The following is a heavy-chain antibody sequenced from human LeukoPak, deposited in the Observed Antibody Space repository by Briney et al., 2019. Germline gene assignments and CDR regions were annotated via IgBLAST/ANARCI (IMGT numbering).Heavy chain of an antibody. CDR3: ARIRISSTSQNYFDP. Sequence: SETLSLTCAVSGGTLTSGGYSWSWIRQSPGKALEWIGYIYYSGSAYYNPSLKSRVDISLDTSKNQFSLRMTSVTAADSAIYFCARIRISSTSQNYFDPWGQGTLVTVSS. CDR1: GGTLTSGGYS. J-gene: IGHJ5*02. V-gene: IGHV4-30-4*07. D-gene: IGHD2-2*01. CDR2: IYYSGSA.